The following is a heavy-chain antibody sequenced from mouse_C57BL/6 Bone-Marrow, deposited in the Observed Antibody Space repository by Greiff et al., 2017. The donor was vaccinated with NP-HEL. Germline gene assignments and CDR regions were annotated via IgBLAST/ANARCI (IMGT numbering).Heavy chain of an antibody. CDR2: IWSGGST. Sequence: QVQLKESGPGLVQPSQSLSITCTVSGFSLTSYGVHWVRQSPGKGLEWLGVIWSGGSTDYNAAFISSLSIRKDNSKSQVFFKKNSLQAVDTAIYYCARGGSTTEGFDYWGQGTTLTVSS. D-gene: IGHD2-14*01. CDR3: ARGGSTTEGFDY. J-gene: IGHJ2*01. CDR1: GFSLTSYG. V-gene: IGHV2-2*01.